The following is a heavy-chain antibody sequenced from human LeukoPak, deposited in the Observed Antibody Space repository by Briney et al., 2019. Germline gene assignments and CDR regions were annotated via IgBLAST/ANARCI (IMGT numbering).Heavy chain of an antibody. CDR3: ARAPDYGDYVRYYFDY. CDR1: GGSISSYY. J-gene: IGHJ4*02. V-gene: IGHV4-59*01. D-gene: IGHD4-17*01. CDR2: IYYSGST. Sequence: SETLSLTCTVSGGSISSYYWSWTRQPPGKGLEWIGYIYYSGSTNYNPSLKSRVTISVDTSKNQFSLKLSSVTAADTAVYYCARAPDYGDYVRYYFDYWGQGTLVTVSS.